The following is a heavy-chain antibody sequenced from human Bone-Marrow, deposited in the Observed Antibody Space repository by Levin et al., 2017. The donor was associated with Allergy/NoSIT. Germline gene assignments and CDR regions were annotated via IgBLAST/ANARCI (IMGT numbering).Heavy chain of an antibody. CDR3: AKDTYTCSGGSCYFFDY. CDR1: GFTFRNYA. Sequence: GESLKISCAVSGFTFRNYAMHWVRQAPGGGLGWVAFISLDGNTQYYADSVKGRFTASRDNSNNTLHLQMNSLRVEDTAIYYCAKDTYTCSGGSCYFFDYWGQGALVTVSS. V-gene: IGHV3-30*18. J-gene: IGHJ4*02. D-gene: IGHD2-15*01. CDR2: ISLDGNTQ.